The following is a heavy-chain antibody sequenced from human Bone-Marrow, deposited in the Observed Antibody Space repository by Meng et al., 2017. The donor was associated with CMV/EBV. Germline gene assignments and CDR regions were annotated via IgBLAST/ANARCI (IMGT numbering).Heavy chain of an antibody. CDR2: ISGSGGST. D-gene: IGHD2-2*02. J-gene: IGHJ4*02. Sequence: GESLKISCAASGFTFSSYAMSWVRQAPGKGLEWVSAISGSGGSTYYADSVKGRFTISRDNSKNTLYLQMNSLRAEDTAVYYCAKDRQYQLLYRAYSCYGDWGQGTLVTVSS. CDR1: GFTFSSYA. CDR3: AKDRQYQLLYRAYSCYGD. V-gene: IGHV3-23*01.